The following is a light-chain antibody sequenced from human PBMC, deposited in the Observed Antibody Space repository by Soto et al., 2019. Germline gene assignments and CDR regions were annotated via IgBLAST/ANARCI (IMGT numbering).Light chain of an antibody. CDR2: DAS. CDR1: QDISNY. CDR3: QQYDNLPLP. V-gene: IGKV1-33*01. Sequence: DIQMTQSPSSLSASVGDRVTITCQASQDISNYLNWYQQKPGKAPKLLIYDASNLETGVPSRFSGSGSGTDFTFTISSLQAEDIATYYCQQYDNLPLPFGQGTRLEIK. J-gene: IGKJ5*01.